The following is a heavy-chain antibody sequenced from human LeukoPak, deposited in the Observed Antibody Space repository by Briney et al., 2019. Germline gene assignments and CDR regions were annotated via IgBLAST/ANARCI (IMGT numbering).Heavy chain of an antibody. CDR2: IKHSGST. V-gene: IGHV4-34*01. D-gene: IGHD6-25*01. CDR1: GGSFSGYY. Sequence: SETLSLTCAVYGGSFSGYYWSWIRQPPGKGLDWIGEIKHSGSTNYNPSLKSRVTISVGTSKNQFSLKLSSVTAADTAVYYCARGAATGYYFDYWGQGTLVTVSS. J-gene: IGHJ4*02. CDR3: ARGAATGYYFDY.